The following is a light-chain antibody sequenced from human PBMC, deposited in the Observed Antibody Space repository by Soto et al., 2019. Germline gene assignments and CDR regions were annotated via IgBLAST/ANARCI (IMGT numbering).Light chain of an antibody. V-gene: IGKV3D-20*02. CDR3: QQRSNWPTIT. J-gene: IGKJ5*01. Sequence: ETVLTQSPGAVSLSAGERATLSCRAGQSVSSSYLGWYQQKPGQAPRLLIYDASNRATGIPARFSGSGSGTDFTLTISSLEPEDFAVYYCQQRSNWPTITFGQGTRLAIK. CDR1: QSVSSSY. CDR2: DAS.